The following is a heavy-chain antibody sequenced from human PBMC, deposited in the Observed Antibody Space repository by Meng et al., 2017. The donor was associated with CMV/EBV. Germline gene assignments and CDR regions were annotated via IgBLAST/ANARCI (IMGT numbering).Heavy chain of an antibody. J-gene: IGHJ6*02. CDR2: INPNSGGT. Sequence: ASVKVSCKASGYTFTGYSMHWVRQAPGQGLEWMGWINPNSGGTNYAQKFQGRVTMTRDTSISTAYMELSRLRSDDTAVYYCARRPGIAAAGTYYGMDVWGQGTTVTVSS. D-gene: IGHD6-13*01. CDR1: GYTFTGYS. CDR3: ARRPGIAAAGTYYGMDV. V-gene: IGHV1-2*02.